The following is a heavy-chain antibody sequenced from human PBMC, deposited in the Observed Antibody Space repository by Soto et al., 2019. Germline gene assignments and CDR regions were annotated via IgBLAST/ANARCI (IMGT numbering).Heavy chain of an antibody. D-gene: IGHD2-15*01. Sequence: SETLSLTCTVSGGSISSYYWSWIRQPPGKGLEWIGYIYYSGSTNYNPSLKSRVTISVDTSKNQFSLKLSSVTAADTAVYYCARFAPVVTLFDYWGQGTLVTVSS. CDR1: GGSISSYY. CDR3: ARFAPVVTLFDY. CDR2: IYYSGST. V-gene: IGHV4-59*01. J-gene: IGHJ4*02.